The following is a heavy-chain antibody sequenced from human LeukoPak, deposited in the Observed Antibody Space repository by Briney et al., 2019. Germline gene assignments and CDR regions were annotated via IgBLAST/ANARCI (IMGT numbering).Heavy chain of an antibody. CDR2: IVVGSGNT. J-gene: IGHJ5*02. D-gene: IGHD3-22*01. Sequence: ASVKVSCKASGFTFTSSAVQWVRQARGQRLEWIGWIVVGSGNTNYAQKFQERVTITRDMSTSTAYMELSSLRSGDTAVYYCAADPHYYDSSGYYGVDPWGQGTLVTVSS. V-gene: IGHV1-58*01. CDR1: GFTFTSSA. CDR3: AADPHYYDSSGYYGVDP.